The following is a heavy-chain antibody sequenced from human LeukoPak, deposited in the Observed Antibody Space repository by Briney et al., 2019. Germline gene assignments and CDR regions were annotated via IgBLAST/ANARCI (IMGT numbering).Heavy chain of an antibody. CDR1: GFTFSNYE. V-gene: IGHV3-69-1*02. CDR3: ARGGYNGYDCDY. J-gene: IGHJ4*02. Sequence: GGSLRLSCAASGFTFSNYEMNWVRQAPGKGLEWVSYITSSSTIYYTDSVKGRFAISRDNAKNSLYLQMSSLRDEDTAVYYCARGGYNGYDCDYWGQGTLVTVSS. CDR2: ITSSSTI. D-gene: IGHD5-12*01.